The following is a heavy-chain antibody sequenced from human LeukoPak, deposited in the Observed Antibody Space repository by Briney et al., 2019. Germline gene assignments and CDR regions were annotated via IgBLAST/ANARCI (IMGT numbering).Heavy chain of an antibody. CDR1: GDSVSGRGFY. CDR3: ARDRMHSYSRSNYYFMDV. J-gene: IGHJ6*03. CDR2: ISYSGKT. Sequence: PSETLSLTCDVSGDSVSGRGFYWSWIRQSPERGLEWIGYISYSGKTNYSPSLTSRVTISVDTSKNQFSLKLISVTAADTAVYFCARDRMHSYSRSNYYFMDVWGQGTTVTVSS. D-gene: IGHD4-11*01. V-gene: IGHV4-61*08.